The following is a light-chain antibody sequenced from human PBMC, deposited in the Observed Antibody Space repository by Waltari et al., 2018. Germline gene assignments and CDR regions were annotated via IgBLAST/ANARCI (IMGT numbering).Light chain of an antibody. CDR2: GAS. CDR1: QRVSSSF. V-gene: IGKV3-20*01. CDR3: QQYGTSPLVT. J-gene: IGKJ3*01. Sequence: DIVLTQSPGTLSLSPGDRATLSCRASQRVSSSFLVWYQQKPGQSPRLLIYGASNGATGIPDRFSGSESGTDFTLTISRLEPEDFAVYYCQQYGTSPLVTFGPGTKVDIK.